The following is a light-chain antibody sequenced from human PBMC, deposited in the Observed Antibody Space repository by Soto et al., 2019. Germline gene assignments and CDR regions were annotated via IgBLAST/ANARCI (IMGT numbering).Light chain of an antibody. Sequence: QSVLTQPPSVSGAPGQRVSISCTGSNTNIGAGYDVNWYHQLTGTDPKLLIYANINRPSGVPDRVSGSKSGASAFLVITGLQAEDEADYYCQSYDSSLSAWKVFGGGTKVTVL. J-gene: IGLJ3*02. CDR3: QSYDSSLSAWKV. CDR1: NTNIGAGYD. V-gene: IGLV1-40*01. CDR2: ANI.